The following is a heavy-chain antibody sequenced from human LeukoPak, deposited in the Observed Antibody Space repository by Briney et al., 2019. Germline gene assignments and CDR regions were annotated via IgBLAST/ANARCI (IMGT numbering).Heavy chain of an antibody. CDR3: ARVDYGDGYFDY. CDR2: ISAYNGNT. Sequence: ASVKVSCKASGYTFTSYGISWVRQAPGQGLEWIGWISAYNGNTNYAQKLQGRVTMTTDTSTSTAYMELRSLRSDDTAVYYCARVDYGDGYFDYWGQGTLVTVSS. V-gene: IGHV1-18*01. CDR1: GYTFTSYG. J-gene: IGHJ4*02. D-gene: IGHD4-17*01.